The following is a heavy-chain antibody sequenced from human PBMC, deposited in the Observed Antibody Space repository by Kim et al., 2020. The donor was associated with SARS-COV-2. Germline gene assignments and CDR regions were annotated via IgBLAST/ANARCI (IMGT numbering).Heavy chain of an antibody. Sequence: GGSLRLSCAASGFTFSSYWMHWVRQAPGKGLVWVSRINSDGSSTSYADSVKGRFTISRDNAKNTLYLQMNSLRAEDTAVYYCARSRGDEGYYGMDVWGQGTTVTVSS. CDR1: GFTFSSYW. CDR3: ARSRGDEGYYGMDV. V-gene: IGHV3-74*01. J-gene: IGHJ6*02. CDR2: INSDGSST.